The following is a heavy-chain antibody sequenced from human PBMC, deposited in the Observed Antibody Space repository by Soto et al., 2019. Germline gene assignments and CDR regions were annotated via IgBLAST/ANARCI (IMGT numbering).Heavy chain of an antibody. CDR3: AREVYYGSGSYIAPISYGMDV. CDR1: VGSISIFYH. CDR2: IFHTGTT. D-gene: IGHD3-10*01. J-gene: IGHJ6*02. V-gene: IGHV4-38-2*02. Sequence: SEPLSISCTVSVGSISIFYHWAWIRQPPGMRLECVASIFHTGTTYYNPSLAGVVTIAVDTSKNQFSLKLSSVTAADTAVYYCAREVYYGSGSYIAPISYGMDVWGQGTTVTVSS.